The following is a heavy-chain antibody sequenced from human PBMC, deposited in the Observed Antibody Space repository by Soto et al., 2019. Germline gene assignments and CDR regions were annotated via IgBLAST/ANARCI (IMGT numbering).Heavy chain of an antibody. CDR2: VNPTDGRT. CDR1: GYTFTSYY. J-gene: IGHJ4*02. CDR3: ARVLELGPIDY. Sequence: QVRLVQSGAEAKKPGASVRVSCKASGYTFTSYYIHWVRQAPGQGLKWMGIVNPTDGRTTYGQNFQGRITMTSDTSTGTAYLDLSTLRTDDTAVYYCARVLELGPIDYWVQGTLVTVSS. D-gene: IGHD7-27*01. V-gene: IGHV1-46*01.